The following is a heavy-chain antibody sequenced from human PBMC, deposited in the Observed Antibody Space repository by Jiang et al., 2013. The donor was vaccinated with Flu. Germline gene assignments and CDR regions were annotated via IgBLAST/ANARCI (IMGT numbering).Heavy chain of an antibody. V-gene: IGHV3-48*02. CDR1: GFTFSSYA. D-gene: IGHD4-17*01. CDR3: ARRGATVTLGGMDV. CDR2: ISSSSSTI. Sequence: VQLLESGGGVVQPGRSLRLSCAASGFTFSSYAMHWVRQAPGKGLEWVSYISSSSSTIYYADSVKGRFTISRDNAKNSLYLQMNSLRDEDTAVYYCARRGATVTLGGMDVWGQGTTVTVSS. J-gene: IGHJ6*02.